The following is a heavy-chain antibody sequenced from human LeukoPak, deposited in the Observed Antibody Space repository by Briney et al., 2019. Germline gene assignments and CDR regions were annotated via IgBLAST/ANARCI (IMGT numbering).Heavy chain of an antibody. CDR3: ARIRGGNNYHFDY. Sequence: ASVKVSCKASGNTFTDYYMHWVRQATGQGLDWITWINPYSGGTNYAQNFQGRVTMTRDTSISTGYMELSRLGSDDTAVYYCARIRGGNNYHFDYWGQGTLVTVSS. J-gene: IGHJ4*02. CDR2: INPYSGGT. V-gene: IGHV1-2*02. CDR1: GNTFTDYY. D-gene: IGHD1-26*01.